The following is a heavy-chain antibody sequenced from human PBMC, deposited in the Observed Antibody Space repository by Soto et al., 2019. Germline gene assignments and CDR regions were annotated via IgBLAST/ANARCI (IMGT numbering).Heavy chain of an antibody. Sequence: QMQLVQSGAEVKRTGSTVTVSCKALGNTFTYRYLHWVRQAPGQALEWMGGITPFSGDVHYAQKFQERVTITRDRSINTAYMRMSSLRPEDTAMYYCASGGAGAGPFTWEPPDHWGQGTLVTVSS. J-gene: IGHJ4*02. V-gene: IGHV1-45*02. CDR1: GNTFTYRY. D-gene: IGHD1-26*01. CDR2: ITPFSGDV. CDR3: ASGGAGAGPFTWEPPDH.